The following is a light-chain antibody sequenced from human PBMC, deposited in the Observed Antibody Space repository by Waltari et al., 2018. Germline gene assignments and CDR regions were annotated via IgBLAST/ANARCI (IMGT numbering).Light chain of an antibody. CDR2: RSN. V-gene: IGLV1-47*01. CDR1: NSNIGRNS. Sequence: QSVLTQPPSASGTPGQTVTISCSGTNSNIGRNSVFWYQQLPGTAPNLLTCRSNQRPSGVPDRFSGSKSGTSASLAISGLRSEDEADYDCAAWDDSLSVSYVFGSGTKVTV. J-gene: IGLJ1*01. CDR3: AAWDDSLSVSYV.